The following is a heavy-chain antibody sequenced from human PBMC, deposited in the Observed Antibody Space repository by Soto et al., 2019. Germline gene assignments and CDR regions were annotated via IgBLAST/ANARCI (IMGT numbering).Heavy chain of an antibody. CDR1: GFIFDDYA. Sequence: EVQLVESGGGVVRPGGSLRLSCEASGFIFDDYAMSWVRQGPGKGLEWVSGVNWGGSSTYYVCSVKGRFTISRDSAKKFLSLQTTRLRTEDTALYYCARGPYVSSSTWYYDYWGQGTLVTVPS. CDR2: VNWGGSST. CDR3: ARGPYVSSSTWYYDY. D-gene: IGHD3-10*01. J-gene: IGHJ4*02. V-gene: IGHV3-20*04.